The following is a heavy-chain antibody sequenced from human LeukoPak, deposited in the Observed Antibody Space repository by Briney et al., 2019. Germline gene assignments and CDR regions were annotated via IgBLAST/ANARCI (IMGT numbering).Heavy chain of an antibody. V-gene: IGHV3-23*01. J-gene: IGHJ4*02. CDR1: GFTFSSYA. CDR3: AKSSAYYYDSSGYFDD. CDR2: ISGSGGST. D-gene: IGHD3-22*01. Sequence: PGGSLRLSCAASGFTFSSYAMSWVRQAPGKGLEWVSAISGSGGSTYYADSVKGRFTISRDNSKNTLYLQMNSLRAEDTAVYYCAKSSAYYYDSSGYFDDWGQGTLVTVSS.